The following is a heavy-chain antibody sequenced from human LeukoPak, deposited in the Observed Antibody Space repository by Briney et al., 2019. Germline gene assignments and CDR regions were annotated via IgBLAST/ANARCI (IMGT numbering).Heavy chain of an antibody. CDR1: GFTFSSYS. J-gene: IGHJ4*02. D-gene: IGHD2-2*01. Sequence: PGGSLRLSCAASGFTFSSYSMNWVRQAPGKGLEWVSSISSSSSYIYYADSVKGRFTISRDNAKNSPYLQMNSLRAEDTAVYYCARVPGGTSPYYFDYWGQGTLVTVSS. V-gene: IGHV3-21*01. CDR3: ARVPGGTSPYYFDY. CDR2: ISSSSSYI.